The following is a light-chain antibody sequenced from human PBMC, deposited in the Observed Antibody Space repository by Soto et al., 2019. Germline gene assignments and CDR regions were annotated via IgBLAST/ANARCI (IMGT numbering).Light chain of an antibody. CDR3: QHYNSYSEA. CDR2: KAS. Sequence: DIVMTQSPDSLAVSLGERATINCKSSRILLCGSNNFLAWYQQKPGKAPKLLIYKASTLKSGVPSRFSGSGSGTEFTLTISSLQPDDFATYYCQHYNSYSEAFGQGTKVDI. J-gene: IGKJ1*01. V-gene: IGKV1-5*03. CDR1: RILLCGSNNF.